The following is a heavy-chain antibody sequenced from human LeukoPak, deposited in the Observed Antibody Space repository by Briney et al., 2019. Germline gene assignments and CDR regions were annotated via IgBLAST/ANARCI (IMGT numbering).Heavy chain of an antibody. CDR2: IRSDGTEK. V-gene: IGHV3-30*02. CDR3: AKDGDTGGYSYFDY. CDR1: GFTFSTYG. Sequence: GGSLRLSCGASGFTFSTYGMHWVRQAPGKGLEWVAFIRSDGTEKYYVDSVKGRFTISRDNSKNTLYLQMNSLRPEDTALYFCAKDGDTGGYSYFDYWDQGTLVTVSS. D-gene: IGHD3-22*01. J-gene: IGHJ4*02.